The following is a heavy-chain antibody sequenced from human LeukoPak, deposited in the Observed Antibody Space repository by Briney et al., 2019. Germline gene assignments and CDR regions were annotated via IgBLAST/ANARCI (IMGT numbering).Heavy chain of an antibody. CDR3: ARGPVSGYYYYYMDV. Sequence: GGSLRLSCAASGFTFSSYGMNWVRQAPGKGLEWVSYISSSGSTIYYADSVKGRFTISRDNAKNSLYLQMNSLRAEDTAVYYCARGPVSGYYYYYMDVWGKGTTVTVSS. CDR1: GFTFSSYG. J-gene: IGHJ6*03. V-gene: IGHV3-48*03. D-gene: IGHD1-26*01. CDR2: ISSSGSTI.